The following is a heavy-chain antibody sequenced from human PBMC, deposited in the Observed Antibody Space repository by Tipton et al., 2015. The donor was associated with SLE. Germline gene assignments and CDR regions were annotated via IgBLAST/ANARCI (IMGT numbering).Heavy chain of an antibody. Sequence: TYYAQRFQGRVTLTTDTSASTAYMELRSLRSDDTAVYYCARDYYDSSGYFLKYFQYWGQGSLVTVSS. J-gene: IGHJ1*01. CDR3: ARDYYDSSGYFLKYFQY. D-gene: IGHD3-22*01. CDR2: T. V-gene: IGHV1-18*01.